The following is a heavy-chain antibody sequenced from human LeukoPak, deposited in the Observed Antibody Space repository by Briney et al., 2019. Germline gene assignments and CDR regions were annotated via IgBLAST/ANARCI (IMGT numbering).Heavy chain of an antibody. Sequence: GGSLRLSCAASGFTVSSNHMSWVRQAPGKGLEWVSVIYSGGSTDYADSVKGRFTISRDNSKNTLYMEMNTLRAEDTAVYYCARGGKSTSRFDSWGQGTLVTVSS. CDR2: IYSGGST. CDR3: ARGGKSTSRFDS. J-gene: IGHJ5*01. D-gene: IGHD3-16*01. V-gene: IGHV3-53*01. CDR1: GFTVSSNH.